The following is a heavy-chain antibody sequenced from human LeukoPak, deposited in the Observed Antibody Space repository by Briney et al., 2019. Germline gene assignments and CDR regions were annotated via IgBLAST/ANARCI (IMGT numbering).Heavy chain of an antibody. CDR3: AREGGDYSDFVGMFYFDY. D-gene: IGHD4-11*01. V-gene: IGHV3-74*01. Sequence: GGSLRLSCAASGFTFSSYWMHWVRQAPGKGLVWVSRINSDGSSIRYADSVKGRFTISRDNAKNTLYLQMNSLRAEDTAVYYCAREGGDYSDFVGMFYFDYWGQGTLVTVSS. J-gene: IGHJ4*02. CDR2: INSDGSSI. CDR1: GFTFSSYW.